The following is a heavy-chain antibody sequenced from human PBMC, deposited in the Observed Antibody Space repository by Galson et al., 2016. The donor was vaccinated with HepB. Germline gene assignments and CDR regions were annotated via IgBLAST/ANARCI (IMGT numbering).Heavy chain of an antibody. Sequence: QSGAEVTKPGESLKISCKGSGYGFSSHWIGWVRQMPGKGLEWMGTIFPSDSDTKYSPSFQGHVTISADKSISTAYLQWSSLKASDTAMYYCARRDSSGWVDLWGRGTLVIVSS. D-gene: IGHD3-22*01. V-gene: IGHV5-51*03. CDR1: GYGFSSHW. J-gene: IGHJ5*02. CDR2: IFPSDSDT. CDR3: ARRDSSGWVDL.